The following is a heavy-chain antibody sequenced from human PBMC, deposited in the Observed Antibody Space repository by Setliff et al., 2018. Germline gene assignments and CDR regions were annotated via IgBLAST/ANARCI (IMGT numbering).Heavy chain of an antibody. CDR3: ARHAPGAIDY. V-gene: IGHV4-61*03. CDR2: FYFHGRT. CDR1: GGSINSGSYF. J-gene: IGHJ4*02. Sequence: PSETLSLTCTVSGGSINSGSYFWAWIRQPPGKGLEWIGYFYFHGRTTYNPSLKSRATISQVTSKKHFSLTLTTMTAADTAVYYCARHAPGAIDYWGQGALVTVSS.